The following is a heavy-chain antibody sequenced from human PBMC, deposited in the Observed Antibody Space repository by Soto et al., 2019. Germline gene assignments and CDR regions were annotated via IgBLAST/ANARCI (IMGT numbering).Heavy chain of an antibody. Sequence: GASVKVSCKAPGYTLTSYYMHWVRQAPGQGLEWMGWISAYNGNTNYAQKLQGRVTMITDTSTSTAYMQLRSLRSDDTAVYYCARAGGSGIHRLNWFGPWGQGTLVTVSS. D-gene: IGHD3-10*01. CDR1: GYTLTSYY. J-gene: IGHJ5*02. CDR3: ARAGGSGIHRLNWFGP. CDR2: ISAYNGNT. V-gene: IGHV1-18*04.